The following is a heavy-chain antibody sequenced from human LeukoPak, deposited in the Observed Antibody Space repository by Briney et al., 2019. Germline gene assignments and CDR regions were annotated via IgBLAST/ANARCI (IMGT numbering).Heavy chain of an antibody. CDR3: ARDLLRYFDWLLSGSIDY. CDR1: GFTFSSYA. Sequence: GRSLRLSCAASGFTFSSYAMHWVRQAPGKGLEWVAVISYDGSNKYYADSVKGRFTISRDNSKNTLYLQMNSLRAEDTAVYYCARDLLRYFDWLLSGSIDYWGQGTLVTVSS. CDR2: ISYDGSNK. J-gene: IGHJ4*02. V-gene: IGHV3-30-3*01. D-gene: IGHD3-9*01.